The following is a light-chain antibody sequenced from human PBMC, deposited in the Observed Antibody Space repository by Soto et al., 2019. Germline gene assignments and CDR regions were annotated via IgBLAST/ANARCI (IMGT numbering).Light chain of an antibody. J-gene: IGKJ5*01. CDR1: QSVSSY. Sequence: EIVLTQSPATLSLSPGERATLSCRARQSVSSYFAWYQQKPGQAPRLLIYDASNRATGIPARFSGSGSGTDFTLTISSLEPEDFAVYYCQQRSNWPPRITFGQGTRLEIK. V-gene: IGKV3-11*01. CDR3: QQRSNWPPRIT. CDR2: DAS.